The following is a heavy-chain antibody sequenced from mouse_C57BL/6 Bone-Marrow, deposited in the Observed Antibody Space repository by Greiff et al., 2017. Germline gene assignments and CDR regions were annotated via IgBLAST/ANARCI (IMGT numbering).Heavy chain of an antibody. CDR1: GYTFTSYW. V-gene: IGHV1-64*01. J-gene: IGHJ2*01. Sequence: QVQLQQPGAELVKPGASVKLSCKASGYTFTSYWMHWVKQRPGQGLEWIGMIHPNSGSTNYNEKFKSKATLTVDKSSSTAYMQLSSLTSEDAAVYYCARYDGYYVDYWGQGTTLTVSS. CDR2: IHPNSGST. CDR3: ARYDGYYVDY. D-gene: IGHD2-3*01.